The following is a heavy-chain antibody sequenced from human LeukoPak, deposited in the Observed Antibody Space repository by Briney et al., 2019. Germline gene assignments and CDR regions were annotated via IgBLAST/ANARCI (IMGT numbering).Heavy chain of an antibody. CDR3: AREGFYFFDF. V-gene: IGHV3-7*01. J-gene: IGHJ4*01. CDR1: AFSYRNYN. CDR2: IKQDGSEK. Sequence: GGSLRLSCAASAFSYRNYNMNWVRQAPAKGLEGVANIKQDGSEKTYADSVRGRFTIFRDNAKDSVYLQMNSLRAEDSAIYYCAREGFYFFDFWGQGTLVTVSS.